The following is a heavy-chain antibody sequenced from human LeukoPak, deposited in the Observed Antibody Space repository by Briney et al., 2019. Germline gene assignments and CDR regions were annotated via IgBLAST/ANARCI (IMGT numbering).Heavy chain of an antibody. D-gene: IGHD3-22*01. Sequence: GGSLRLSCAASGFTFSSYAMSWVRQAPGKGLEWVSAISGSGGSTYYADSVKGRFTISRDNSKNTLYLQMNSLRAEDTAVYYCAKVPYWDYYDSSGYYPFDYWGQGTLVTVSS. V-gene: IGHV3-23*01. CDR1: GFTFSSYA. J-gene: IGHJ4*02. CDR2: ISGSGGST. CDR3: AKVPYWDYYDSSGYYPFDY.